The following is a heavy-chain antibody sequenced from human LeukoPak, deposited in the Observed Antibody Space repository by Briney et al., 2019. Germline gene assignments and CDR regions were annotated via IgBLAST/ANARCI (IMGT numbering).Heavy chain of an antibody. V-gene: IGHV4-59*12. J-gene: IGHJ6*02. CDR2: IYYSGST. CDR1: GGSISSYY. Sequence: SETLSLTCTVSGGSISSYYWSWIRQPPGKGLEWIGYIYYSGSTNYNPSLKSRVTISVDTSKNQFSLKLSSVTAADTAVYYCARDTGTLYSSSSHYYYYGMDVWGQGTTVTVSS. D-gene: IGHD6-6*01. CDR3: ARDTGTLYSSSSHYYYYGMDV.